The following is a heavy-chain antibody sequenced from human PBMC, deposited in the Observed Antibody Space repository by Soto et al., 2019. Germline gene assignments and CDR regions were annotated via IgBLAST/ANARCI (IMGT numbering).Heavy chain of an antibody. V-gene: IGHV4-59*01. J-gene: IGHJ4*02. Sequence: PSETLSLTCTVSAASFSKYYWSWIRQPPGKGLEWIGYIYFNGNTNYNPSLKSRVTISIDPSKKQNSLNLTSVTDADTAVYYCASVTFGGVVLAHWGQGTLVTVSS. CDR2: IYFNGNT. CDR3: ASVTFGGVVLAH. D-gene: IGHD3-16*01. CDR1: AASFSKYY.